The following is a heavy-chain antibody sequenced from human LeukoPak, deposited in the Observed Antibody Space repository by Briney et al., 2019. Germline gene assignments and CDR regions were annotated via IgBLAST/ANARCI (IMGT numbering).Heavy chain of an antibody. CDR3: ARDHGATVTTSRGDYYYYYMDV. Sequence: PGGSLRLSCAGSGFPFSSYPISWVRQPPGKGLEWVSAITASGDSTYSADSVKGRFTISRDNAKNTLYLQMNSLRAEDTAVYYCARDHGATVTTSRGDYYYYYMDVWGKGTTVTVSS. V-gene: IGHV3-23*01. J-gene: IGHJ6*03. CDR2: ITASGDST. CDR1: GFPFSSYP. D-gene: IGHD4-11*01.